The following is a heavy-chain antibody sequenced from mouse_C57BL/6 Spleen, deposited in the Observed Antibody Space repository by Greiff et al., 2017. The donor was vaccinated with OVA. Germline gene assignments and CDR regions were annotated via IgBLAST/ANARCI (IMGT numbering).Heavy chain of an antibody. J-gene: IGHJ4*01. D-gene: IGHD4-1*01. CDR1: GYTFTSYW. Sequence: VQLQQPGAELVKPGASVKPSCKASGYTFTSYWMQWVKQRPGQGLEWIGEIDPSDSYTNYNQKFKGKATLTVDTSSSTAYMQLSSLTSEDSAVYYCARRVTGDAMDYWGQGTSVTVSS. V-gene: IGHV1-50*01. CDR2: IDPSDSYT. CDR3: ARRVTGDAMDY.